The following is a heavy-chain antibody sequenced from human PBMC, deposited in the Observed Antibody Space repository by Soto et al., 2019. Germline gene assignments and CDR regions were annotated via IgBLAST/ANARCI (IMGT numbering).Heavy chain of an antibody. J-gene: IGHJ5*02. Sequence: QVQLQQWGAGLLKPSETLSLTCAVYGGSFSGYYWSWIRQPPGKGLEWIGEINHSGSTNYNPSLRSRFTLSVDTSKNQFSLKLSSVTAADTAVYYCARGLGSGYDFIVGRPRRTNWFDPWGQGTLVTVSS. D-gene: IGHD5-12*01. CDR1: GGSFSGYY. V-gene: IGHV4-34*01. CDR3: ARGLGSGYDFIVGRPRRTNWFDP. CDR2: INHSGST.